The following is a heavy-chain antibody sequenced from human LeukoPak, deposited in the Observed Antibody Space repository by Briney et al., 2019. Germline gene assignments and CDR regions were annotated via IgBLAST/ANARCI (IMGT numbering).Heavy chain of an antibody. J-gene: IGHJ5*02. D-gene: IGHD2-15*01. CDR2: IYYSGST. V-gene: IGHV4-31*03. CDR1: GGSISSSSYY. Sequence: SETLSLTCTVSGGSISSSSYYWGWIRQPPGKGLEWIGYIYYSGSTYYNPSLKSRVTISVDTSKNQFSLKLSSVTAADTAVYYCARGAVVAATPHWFDPWGQGTLVTVSS. CDR3: ARGAVVAATPHWFDP.